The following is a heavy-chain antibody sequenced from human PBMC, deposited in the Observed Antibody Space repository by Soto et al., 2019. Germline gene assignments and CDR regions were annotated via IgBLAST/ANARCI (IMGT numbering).Heavy chain of an antibody. CDR3: AHPRGYGVFDAYDI. D-gene: IGHD4-17*01. CDR1: GFTFSTYA. J-gene: IGHJ3*02. V-gene: IGHV3-23*01. CDR2: LTPSGGEA. Sequence: GGSLRLSCVDSGFTFSTYAMSWVRQAPGKGLEWVSALTPSGGEAYYADSVEGRFTISRDNSMNALYLQMNSLRIEDTAVYYCAHPRGYGVFDAYDIWGQGAMVTVSS.